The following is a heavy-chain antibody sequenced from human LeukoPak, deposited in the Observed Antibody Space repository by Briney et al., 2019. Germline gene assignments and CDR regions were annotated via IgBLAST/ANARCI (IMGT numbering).Heavy chain of an antibody. J-gene: IGHJ4*02. CDR3: ARHRYYYESGGYFL. D-gene: IGHD3-22*01. V-gene: IGHV4-39*01. CDR1: GGSISSSSYY. Sequence: SETLSLTCTVSGGSISSSSYYWGWIRQPPGKGLEWIGSIYYSGSTYYNPSLKSRVTISVDTSKNQFSLKLSSVTAADTAVYYCARHRYYYESGGYFLWGQGTLVTVSS. CDR2: IYYSGST.